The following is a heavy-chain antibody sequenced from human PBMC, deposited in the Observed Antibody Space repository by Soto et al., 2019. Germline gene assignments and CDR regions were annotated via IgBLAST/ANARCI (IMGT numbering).Heavy chain of an antibody. CDR2: IYYRGST. J-gene: IGHJ4*02. CDR1: GGSISTADYY. Sequence: QVQLHESGPGLVRPSQTLSLTCNVSGGSISTADYYWSWIRQPPGKGLEWIGYIYYRGSTYYNPSRERRVAISIDTSKNQFSLNLTSVTAADTAVYFCVSDYDSGGYIGYWGQGTLVTVSS. D-gene: IGHD3-22*01. V-gene: IGHV4-30-4*01. CDR3: VSDYDSGGYIGY.